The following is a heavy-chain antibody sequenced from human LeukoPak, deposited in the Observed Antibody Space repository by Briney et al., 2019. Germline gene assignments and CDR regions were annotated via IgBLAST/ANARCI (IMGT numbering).Heavy chain of an antibody. CDR2: ISYDGSNK. D-gene: IGHD4-17*01. CDR3: ARDSLRGDYESPTGY. J-gene: IGHJ4*02. Sequence: PGGSLRLSCAASGFTFSSYAMHWVRQAPGKGLEWVAVISYDGSNKYYADSVKGRFSISRDNSKNTLYLQMNSLRAEDTAVYYCARDSLRGDYESPTGYWGQGTLVTVSS. CDR1: GFTFSSYA. V-gene: IGHV3-30-3*01.